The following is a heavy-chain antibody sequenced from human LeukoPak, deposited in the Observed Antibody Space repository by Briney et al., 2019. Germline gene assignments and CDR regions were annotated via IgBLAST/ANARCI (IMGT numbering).Heavy chain of an antibody. J-gene: IGHJ6*03. V-gene: IGHV4-34*01. CDR1: GGSFSGYY. CDR2: IYYGATT. CDR3: ASRTPSIAALLGYYYMDV. D-gene: IGHD6-6*01. Sequence: SETLSLTCAVYGGSFSGYYWGWFRQPPGKGLEWIGSIYYGATTYYNPSLKSRVTMSIDTSKNQFSLKLSSLTAADTAVYYCASRTPSIAALLGYYYMDVWGKGTTVTVSS.